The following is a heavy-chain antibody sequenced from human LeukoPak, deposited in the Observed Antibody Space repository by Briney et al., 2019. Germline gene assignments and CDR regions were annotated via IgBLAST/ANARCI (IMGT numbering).Heavy chain of an antibody. CDR1: GFTVSSSY. CDR2: IYGAGNT. Sequence: GGSLRLSCTASGFTVSSSYMNWVRQAPGKGLEWVSIIYGAGNTDYADSVRGRFTISRDNSKNTLYLQMNALRAEDTAVYYCARGMASFGGGCLPNWGQGTLVSVSS. CDR3: ARGMASFGGGCLPN. D-gene: IGHD2-15*01. V-gene: IGHV3-53*01. J-gene: IGHJ4*02.